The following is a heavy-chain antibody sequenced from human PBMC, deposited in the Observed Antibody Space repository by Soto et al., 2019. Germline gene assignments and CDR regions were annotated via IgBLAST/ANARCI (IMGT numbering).Heavy chain of an antibody. CDR3: ARSHCSSPCFDV. J-gene: IGHJ4*02. V-gene: IGHV5-51*01. CDR1: GYTFSNFS. D-gene: IGHD6-13*01. CDR2: IYPGDHET. Sequence: PGESLKLSCQCSGYTFSNFSIGWVRQLPGQGLEWMGIIYPGDHETRYRASFLGRVTISAEKSINTAYLQLNSLEASDTAVYFCARSHCSSPCFDVWGQGALVTVSS.